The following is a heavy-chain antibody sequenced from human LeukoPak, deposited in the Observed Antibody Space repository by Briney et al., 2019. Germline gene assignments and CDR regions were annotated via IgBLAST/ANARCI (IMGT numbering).Heavy chain of an antibody. J-gene: IGHJ4*02. CDR1: GFTVSSNY. D-gene: IGHD6-13*01. Sequence: PGGSLRLSCAASGFTVSSNYMSWVRQAPGKGLEWVSVIYSGGSTYYADSVKGRFAISRDNSKNTLYLQMNSLRAEDTAVYYCARVVRQQVEYWGQGTLVTVSS. CDR3: ARVVRQQVEY. V-gene: IGHV3-53*01. CDR2: IYSGGST.